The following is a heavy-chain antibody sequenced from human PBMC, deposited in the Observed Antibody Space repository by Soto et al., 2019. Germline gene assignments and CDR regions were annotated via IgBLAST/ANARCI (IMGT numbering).Heavy chain of an antibody. CDR3: ARGIDDILTGWPAEYYYYYGMDV. CDR2: IIPIFGTA. V-gene: IGHV1-69*19. D-gene: IGHD3-9*01. Sequence: IIPIFGTANYAQKFQGRVTITADESTSTAYMELSSLRSEDTAVYYCARGIDDILTGWPAEYYYYYGMDVWGQGTTVTVSS. J-gene: IGHJ6*02.